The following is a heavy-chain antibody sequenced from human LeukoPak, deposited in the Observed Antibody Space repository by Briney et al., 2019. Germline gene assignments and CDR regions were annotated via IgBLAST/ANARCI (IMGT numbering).Heavy chain of an antibody. CDR3: ARGLVRYFDQLVNWFDP. V-gene: IGHV1-8*03. Sequence: ASVKVSCKASGYTFTSYDINWVRQATGQGLEWMGWMNPNSGNTGYAQKFQGRVTITRNTSISTAYMELSSLRSEDTAVYYCARGLVRYFDQLVNWFDPWGQGTLVTVSS. CDR1: GYTFTSYD. J-gene: IGHJ5*02. CDR2: MNPNSGNT. D-gene: IGHD3-9*01.